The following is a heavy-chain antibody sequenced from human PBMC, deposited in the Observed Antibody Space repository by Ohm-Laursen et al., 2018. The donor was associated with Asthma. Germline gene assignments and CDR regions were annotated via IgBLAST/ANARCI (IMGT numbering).Heavy chain of an antibody. D-gene: IGHD6-19*01. CDR2: IKSNTYGGAR. CDR1: GITFSKAC. Sequence: SLRLSCAASGITFSKACMSWVRQAPGKGLEWVARIKSNTYGGARDYPASVKGRFTISRDDSKNTLSLQMNNLDSEDSAVYYCTTDGYRSGWSYYFDNWGKGTLVTVSS. CDR3: TTDGYRSGWSYYFDN. V-gene: IGHV3-15*01. J-gene: IGHJ4*02.